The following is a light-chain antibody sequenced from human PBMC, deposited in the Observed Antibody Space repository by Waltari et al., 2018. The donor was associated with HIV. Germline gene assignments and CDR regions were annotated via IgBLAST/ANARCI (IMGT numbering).Light chain of an antibody. CDR1: QSVLFHSNNKNY. CDR2: WAS. V-gene: IGKV4-1*01. J-gene: IGKJ4*01. Sequence: DIVMTQSPDSLAVSLGERATINCKSSQSVLFHSNNKNYLAWYQQKPGQPPTLLIYWASTREFGVPDRFSGSGSGTDFTLTISSLQSEDFAIYFCQQYSNWPLTFGGGTKVEIK. CDR3: QQYSNWPLT.